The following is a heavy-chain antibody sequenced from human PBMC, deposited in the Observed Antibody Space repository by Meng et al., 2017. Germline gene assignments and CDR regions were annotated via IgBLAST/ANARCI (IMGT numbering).Heavy chain of an antibody. CDR3: ARVHARSDFWSGYSLNYYYGMDV. J-gene: IGHJ6*02. CDR1: GYTFTSYD. D-gene: IGHD3-3*01. CDR2: MNPNSGNT. Sequence: ASVKVSCKASGYTFTSYDINWVRQATGQGLEWMGWMNPNSGNTGYAQKFHGRVTMTRNTSISTAYMELSSLRSEDTAVYYCARVHARSDFWSGYSLNYYYGMDVWGQGTTVTVSS. V-gene: IGHV1-8*01.